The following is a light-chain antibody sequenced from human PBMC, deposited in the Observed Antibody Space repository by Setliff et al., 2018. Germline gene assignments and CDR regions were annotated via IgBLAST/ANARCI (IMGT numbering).Light chain of an antibody. Sequence: ALTQPPSASGSPGQSVTISCTGTGGLVGGYNYVSWYQQHPGKAPRLIIYEVTKRPSGVPDRFSGSNSGNTASLTVSGLQAEDEADYYCLSYTSETTHALFAGGTK. CDR1: GGLVGGYNY. CDR3: LSYTSETTHAL. J-gene: IGLJ2*01. CDR2: EVT. V-gene: IGLV2-8*01.